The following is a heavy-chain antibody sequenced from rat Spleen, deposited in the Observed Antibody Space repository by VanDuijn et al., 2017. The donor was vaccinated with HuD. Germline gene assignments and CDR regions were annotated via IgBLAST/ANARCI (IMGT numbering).Heavy chain of an antibody. CDR3: AREIMFYFDY. J-gene: IGHJ2*01. CDR1: GYTFSDYG. CDR2: ISYDGKNP. V-gene: IGHV5-29*01. D-gene: IGHD1-5*01. Sequence: EVQLVESGGGLVQPGRSMKLSCAAAGYTFSDYGMVWVRQAPTKGLEWVATISYDGKNPYYRDSVKGRFTISRDNAKNTLYLQMDSLRSEDTATYYCAREIMFYFDYWGQGVMVTVSS.